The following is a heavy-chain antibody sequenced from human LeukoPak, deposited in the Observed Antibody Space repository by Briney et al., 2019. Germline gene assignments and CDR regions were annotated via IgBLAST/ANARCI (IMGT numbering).Heavy chain of an antibody. CDR3: ARAKKWLRFPSAGGKYYFDY. V-gene: IGHV4-34*01. D-gene: IGHD5-12*01. CDR1: GGSFSGYY. CDR2: INHSGST. J-gene: IGHJ4*02. Sequence: SETLSLTCAVYGGSFSGYYWSWIRQPPGKGLEWIGEINHSGSTNYNPSLKSRVTISVDTSKNQFSLKLSSVTAADTAVYYCARAKKWLRFPSAGGKYYFDYWGQGTLVTVSS.